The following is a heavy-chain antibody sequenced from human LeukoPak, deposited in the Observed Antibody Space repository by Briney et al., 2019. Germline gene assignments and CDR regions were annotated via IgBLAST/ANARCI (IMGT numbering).Heavy chain of an antibody. CDR2: IYPGDSDT. Sequence: GASLKISCKGSGYSFTSYWIGWVRPMPGKGLEWMGIIYPGDSDTRYSPSFQGQVTISADKSISTASLQWSSLKASDTAMYYCARLRGITIFGVVQNNWFDPWGQGTLVTVSS. CDR1: GYSFTSYW. V-gene: IGHV5-51*01. J-gene: IGHJ5*02. CDR3: ARLRGITIFGVVQNNWFDP. D-gene: IGHD3-3*01.